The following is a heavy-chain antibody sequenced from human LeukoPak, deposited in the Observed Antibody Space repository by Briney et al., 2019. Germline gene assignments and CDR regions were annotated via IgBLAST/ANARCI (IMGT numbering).Heavy chain of an antibody. CDR3: ARGADIVVVPAASSFDP. J-gene: IGHJ5*02. CDR2: INPNSGGT. D-gene: IGHD2-2*01. V-gene: IGHV1-2*02. Sequence: GASVKVSCKASGYTFTGYYMHWVRQAPGQGLEWMGWINPNSGGTNYAQKFQGRVTMTRDTSISTAYMELSRLRSDDTAVYYCARGADIVVVPAASSFDPWGQGTLVTVSS. CDR1: GYTFTGYY.